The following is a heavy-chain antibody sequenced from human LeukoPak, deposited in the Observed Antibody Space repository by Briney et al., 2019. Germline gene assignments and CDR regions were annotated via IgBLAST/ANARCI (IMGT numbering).Heavy chain of an antibody. CDR2: ISSSSSYI. V-gene: IGHV3-21*01. D-gene: IGHD3-22*01. CDR1: GFNFGIYG. J-gene: IGHJ4*02. Sequence: GGSLRLSCTASGFNFGIYGMHWVRQAPGKGLEWVSSISSSSSYIYYADSVKGRFTISRDNAKNSLYLQMNSLRAEDTAVYYCARGGLPQNYDSSGGGYWGQGTLVTVSS. CDR3: ARGGLPQNYDSSGGGY.